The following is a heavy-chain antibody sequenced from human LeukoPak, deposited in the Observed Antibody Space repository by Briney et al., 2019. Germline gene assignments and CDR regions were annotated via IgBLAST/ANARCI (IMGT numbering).Heavy chain of an antibody. J-gene: IGHJ3*02. D-gene: IGHD3-9*01. CDR3: AREPTGYEAFDI. Sequence: ASVKVSCKASGYTFTSYYMHWVRQAPGQGLEWMGIINPSGGSTSYAQKFQGRVTMTRDMSTSTVYMELSSLRSEDTAVYYCAREPTGYEAFDIWGQGTMVTVSS. CDR2: INPSGGST. V-gene: IGHV1-46*01. CDR1: GYTFTSYY.